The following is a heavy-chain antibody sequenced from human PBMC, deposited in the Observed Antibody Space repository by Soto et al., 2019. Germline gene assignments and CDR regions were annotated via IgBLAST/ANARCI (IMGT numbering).Heavy chain of an antibody. CDR2: IYSGGGA. CDR3: ARDGFVGARGTLDY. J-gene: IGHJ4*02. CDR1: GFTVRSTY. V-gene: IGHV3-66*01. D-gene: IGHD3-10*01. Sequence: EVQLVESGGGLVQPGGSLRLSCAASGFTVRSTYMSWVRQAPGTGLEWVSVIYSGGGAYYADSVKGRFTISIDNSKNTLYLQMNSLRAEDTAVYYCARDGFVGARGTLDYWGQGTLVTVSS.